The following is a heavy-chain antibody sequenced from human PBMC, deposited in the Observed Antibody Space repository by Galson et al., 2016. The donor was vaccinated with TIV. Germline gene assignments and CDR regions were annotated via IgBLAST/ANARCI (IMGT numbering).Heavy chain of an antibody. D-gene: IGHD2-21*02. CDR3: AKTMTENVYYSGMDV. V-gene: IGHV3-7*01. J-gene: IGHJ6*02. Sequence: SLRLSCAASGFTFSIYTLHWVRQAPGKGLEWVANVNQDGSVKYYVDSVKGRFTISRDNAKNSLYVQMNSLRVEDTAVYFCAKTMTENVYYSGMDVWGQGTPVTVSS. CDR1: GFTFSIYT. CDR2: VNQDGSVK.